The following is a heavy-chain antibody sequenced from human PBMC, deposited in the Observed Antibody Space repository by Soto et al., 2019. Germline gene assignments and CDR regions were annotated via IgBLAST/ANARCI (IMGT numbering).Heavy chain of an antibody. D-gene: IGHD3-3*01. V-gene: IGHV3-23*01. CDR2: ISGSGGST. Sequence: GGSLRLSCAASGFTFSSYAMSWVRQAPGKGLEWVSAISGSGGSTYYADSVKGRFTISRDNSKNTLYLQMNSLRAEDTAVYYCAKDSFPFGVVIMYYFDYWGQGTLVTVSS. CDR3: AKDSFPFGVVIMYYFDY. CDR1: GFTFSSYA. J-gene: IGHJ4*02.